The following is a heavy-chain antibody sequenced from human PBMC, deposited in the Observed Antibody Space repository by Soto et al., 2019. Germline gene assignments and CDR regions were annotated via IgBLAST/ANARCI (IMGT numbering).Heavy chain of an antibody. CDR3: APWPPRIVVMKTEIPS. CDR2: VYHTGTT. Sequence: SETLSLTCAVSGTSISSTFWWTWVRQPPGKGLEWIGEVYHTGTTKYNPSLKNRVTISVDKSNNQFSLELRAVTAADTAVYNWAPWPPRIVVMKTEIPSGGQGTLVTVPS. J-gene: IGHJ4*02. D-gene: IGHD2-21*01. V-gene: IGHV4-4*02. CDR1: GTSISSTFW.